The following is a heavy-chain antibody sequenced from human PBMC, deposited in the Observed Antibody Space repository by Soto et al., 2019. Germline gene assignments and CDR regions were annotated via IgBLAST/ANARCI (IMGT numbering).Heavy chain of an antibody. CDR3: ARDGAAADAYYYYGMDV. D-gene: IGHD6-13*01. Sequence: QVQLVQSGAEVKKPGSSVKVSCKASGGTFSSYAISWVRQAPGQGLEWMGGIIPIFGTANYAQKFQGRVPITADESTSTAYMELSILRSEDTAVYYCARDGAAADAYYYYGMDVWGQGTTVTVSS. J-gene: IGHJ6*02. V-gene: IGHV1-69*12. CDR1: GGTFSSYA. CDR2: IIPIFGTA.